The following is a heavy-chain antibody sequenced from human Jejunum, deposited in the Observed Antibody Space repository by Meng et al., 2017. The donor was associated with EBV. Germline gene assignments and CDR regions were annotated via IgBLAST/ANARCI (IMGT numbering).Heavy chain of an antibody. CDR3: FDHAY. CDR1: GFIFSNAG. J-gene: IGHJ4*02. CDR2: IKRKIDGEAT. Sequence: VQLVGAGGALVTPGGFLRLSCVAFGFIFSNAGMSWARQAPGKGLEWVARIKRKIDGEATDYAAPVKGRFTISRDHSKNTVYLKMNSLKTEDTAVYYCFDHAYWGQGTLVTVSS. V-gene: IGHV3-15*02.